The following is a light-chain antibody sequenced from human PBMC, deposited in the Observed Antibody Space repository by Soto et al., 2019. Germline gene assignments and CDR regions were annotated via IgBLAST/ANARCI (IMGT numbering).Light chain of an antibody. Sequence: QSALTQPASVSGSPGQSITISCTGTSSDIGTYDYVSWYQHHPGKAPQLMIYEVTNRPSGVSDRFSGSKSGKTASLTISGLQAEDEADYYCSSYTTTTTPVVFGGGTQLTVL. CDR1: SSDIGTYDY. J-gene: IGLJ2*01. CDR3: SSYTTTTTPVV. V-gene: IGLV2-14*01. CDR2: EVT.